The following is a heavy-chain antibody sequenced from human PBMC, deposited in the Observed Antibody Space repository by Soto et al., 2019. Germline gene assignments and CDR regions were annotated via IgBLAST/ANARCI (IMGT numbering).Heavy chain of an antibody. D-gene: IGHD5-12*01. V-gene: IGHV1-3*05. J-gene: IGHJ4*02. Sequence: QVQLVQSGAEEKKPGASVKVSCKASGYTFTSYAMHWVRQAPGQRLEWMGWINAGNGNTKYSQKFQGRGTITRDTSASTAYMELSSLRSEDTAVYYCARKGRDGYNYCLDYWGQGTLVTVSS. CDR2: INAGNGNT. CDR3: ARKGRDGYNYCLDY. CDR1: GYTFTSYA.